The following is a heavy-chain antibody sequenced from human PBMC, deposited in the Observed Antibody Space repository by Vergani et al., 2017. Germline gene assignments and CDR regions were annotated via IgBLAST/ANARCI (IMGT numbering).Heavy chain of an antibody. D-gene: IGHD6-13*01. CDR2: ISYDGSNK. J-gene: IGHJ4*02. Sequence: QVQLVESGGGVVQPGRSLRLSCAASGFTFSSNTMHWVRQPPGKGLEWVAVISYDGSNKYYADSVKGRFTISRDNSKNTLYLQMNTLRGDDTAMYYCADSTSWYSSFDYWGQGTLVTVSS. CDR3: ADSTSWYSSFDY. CDR1: GFTFSSNT. V-gene: IGHV3-30*04.